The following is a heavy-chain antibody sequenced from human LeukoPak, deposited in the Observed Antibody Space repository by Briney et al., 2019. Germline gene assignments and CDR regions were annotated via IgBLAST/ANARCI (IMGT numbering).Heavy chain of an antibody. CDR2: IIPIFGTA. CDR1: GYTLAGYY. V-gene: IGHV1-69*06. D-gene: IGHD5-24*01. J-gene: IGHJ4*02. Sequence: SVKVSCKSSGYTLAGYYMHWVRQAPGQGLEWMGGIIPIFGTAKYAQKFQGRVTITADTSTSTAYMELSSLRSEDTAVYYCARAGWLQYYYFDYWGQGTLVTVSS. CDR3: ARAGWLQYYYFDY.